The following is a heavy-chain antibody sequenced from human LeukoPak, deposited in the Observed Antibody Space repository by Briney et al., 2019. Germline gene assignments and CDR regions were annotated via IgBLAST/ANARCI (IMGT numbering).Heavy chain of an antibody. J-gene: IGHJ6*02. CDR2: INPNSGGT. CDR1: GYTFTGHY. Sequence: ASVKVSCKASGYTFTGHYMHWVRQAPGQGLEWMGWINPNSGGTNYAQKFQGRVTMTRDTSISTAYMELSRLRSDDTAVYYCARVWQLVRNSGYYYYGMDVWGQGTTVTVSS. CDR3: ARVWQLVRNSGYYYYGMDV. D-gene: IGHD6-6*01. V-gene: IGHV1-2*02.